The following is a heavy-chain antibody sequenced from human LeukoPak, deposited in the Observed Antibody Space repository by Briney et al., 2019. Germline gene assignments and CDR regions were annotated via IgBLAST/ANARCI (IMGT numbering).Heavy chain of an antibody. CDR2: FDPEDGET. CDR3: ATDFRTSYAKGDYYYYGMDV. V-gene: IGHV1-24*01. D-gene: IGHD2-2*01. Sequence: ASVTVSCKVSGYTLTELSMHWVRQAPGKGLEWMGGFDPEDGETIYAQKFQGRVTMTEDTSTDTAYMELSSLRSEDTAVYYCATDFRTSYAKGDYYYYGMDVWGQGTTVTVSS. CDR1: GYTLTELS. J-gene: IGHJ6*02.